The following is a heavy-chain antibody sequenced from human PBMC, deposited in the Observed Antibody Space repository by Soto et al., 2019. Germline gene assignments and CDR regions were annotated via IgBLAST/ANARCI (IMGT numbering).Heavy chain of an antibody. CDR2: VSSAGSTK. D-gene: IGHD5-18*01. CDR3: AKDLGYSYGGFFDY. J-gene: IGHJ4*02. V-gene: IGHV3-30*18. Sequence: QVQLVESGGGVVQPGRSLRLSCAASGFTFSSYGMHWVRQAPGKGLEWVAVVSSAGSTKYYADSVKGRFTISRDNSKNTVFLQMNSLRAEDTAVYYCAKDLGYSYGGFFDYWGQGTLVTVSS. CDR1: GFTFSSYG.